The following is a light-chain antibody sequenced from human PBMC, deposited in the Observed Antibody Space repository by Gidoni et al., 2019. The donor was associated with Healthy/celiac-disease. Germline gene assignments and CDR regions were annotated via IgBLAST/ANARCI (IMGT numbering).Light chain of an antibody. J-gene: IGLJ1*01. CDR3: QAWDSSTGV. CDR1: KLGDKY. Sequence: SYELTQPPSVSVSPVQTASITCSGDKLGDKYACWYQQKPGQSPVLVIYQDSKRPSGIPERFYGSNSGNTATLTISGTQAMDEADYYCQAWDSSTGVFGTGTKVTVL. V-gene: IGLV3-1*01. CDR2: QDS.